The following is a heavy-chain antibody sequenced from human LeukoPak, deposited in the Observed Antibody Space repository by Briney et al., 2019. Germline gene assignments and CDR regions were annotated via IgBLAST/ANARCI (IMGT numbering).Heavy chain of an antibody. V-gene: IGHV4-34*01. CDR2: INHSGST. CDR3: ARAATIFGVVIIRRGYYFDY. CDR1: GGSFSSYY. J-gene: IGHJ4*02. Sequence: PSETLSLTCAVYGGSFSSYYWSWIRQPPGKGLEWIGEINHSGSTNYNPSLKSRVTISVDTSKNQFSLKLSSVTAADTAVYYCARAATIFGVVIIRRGYYFDYWGQGTLVTVSS. D-gene: IGHD3-3*01.